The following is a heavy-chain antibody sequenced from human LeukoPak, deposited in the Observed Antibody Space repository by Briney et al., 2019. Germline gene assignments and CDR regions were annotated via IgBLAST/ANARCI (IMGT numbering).Heavy chain of an antibody. CDR3: AKGRLYGALFDY. J-gene: IGHJ4*01. D-gene: IGHD4-17*01. Sequence: GGSLRLSCAASGFSFSSYGMSWVRQAPGNGLEWVSSISDSGDTRYYAASVKGRFTISRDNSKNTLYLQMNSPRAEDTAVYYCAKGRLYGALFDYWGLGTLVTVSS. V-gene: IGHV3-23*01. CDR2: ISDSGDTR. CDR1: GFSFSSYG.